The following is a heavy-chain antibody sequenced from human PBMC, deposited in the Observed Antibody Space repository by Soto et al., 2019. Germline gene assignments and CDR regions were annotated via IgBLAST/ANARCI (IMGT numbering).Heavy chain of an antibody. CDR1: GGTFSSYA. CDR3: ARNYGGNRQAWYFDL. CDR2: IIPIFGTA. D-gene: IGHD4-17*01. Sequence: QVQLVQSGAEVKKPGSSVKVSCKASGGTFSSYAISWVRQAPGQGLEWMGGIIPIFGTANYAQKFQGRVTITADESTSTGYMELSSLRSEDTAVYYCARNYGGNRQAWYFDLWGRGTLVTVSS. J-gene: IGHJ2*01. V-gene: IGHV1-69*12.